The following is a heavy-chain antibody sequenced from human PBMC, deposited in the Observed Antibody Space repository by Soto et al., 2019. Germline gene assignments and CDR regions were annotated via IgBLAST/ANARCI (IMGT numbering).Heavy chain of an antibody. V-gene: IGHV3-9*01. CDR2: IPWNSGTL. CDR3: ARHRGYHYYGMDV. Sequence: PGGSLRLSCAASGFTFNDFAMHWVRQAPGKGLEWVSGIPWNSGTLDYADSVRGRFSISRDNAKNSLYLQMNSLRVEDTALYYCARHRGYHYYGMDVWGQGTTVTVSS. CDR1: GFTFNDFA. J-gene: IGHJ6*02.